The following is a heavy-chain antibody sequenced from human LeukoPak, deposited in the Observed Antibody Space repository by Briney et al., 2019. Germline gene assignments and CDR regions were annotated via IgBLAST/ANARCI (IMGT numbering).Heavy chain of an antibody. CDR2: ISGSGGST. V-gene: IGHV3-23*01. D-gene: IGHD6-25*01. CDR1: GFTFSSYA. CDR3: AKGGGPRAFDI. J-gene: IGHJ3*02. Sequence: PGGSLRLSCAASGFTFSSYAMSWVRPAPGKGLEWVSSISGSGGSTYFADSVEGRFTISRDNSKNTLHLQMNSLRAEETAVYYCAKGGGPRAFDIWGQGTVVTVSS.